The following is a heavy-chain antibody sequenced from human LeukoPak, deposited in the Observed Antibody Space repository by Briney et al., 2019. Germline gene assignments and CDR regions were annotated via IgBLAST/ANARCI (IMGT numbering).Heavy chain of an antibody. V-gene: IGHV3-7*03. Sequence: SGGSLRLSCAASGFNFSTYWISWVRRTPGKGLEWVANIKQDGSEKYYVESVEGRFTISRDNAKNSLYLQMNSLRVDDTAVYYCAILSSDYWGQGTLVTVSS. J-gene: IGHJ4*02. CDR3: AILSSDY. CDR1: GFNFSTYW. CDR2: IKQDGSEK. D-gene: IGHD3-16*01.